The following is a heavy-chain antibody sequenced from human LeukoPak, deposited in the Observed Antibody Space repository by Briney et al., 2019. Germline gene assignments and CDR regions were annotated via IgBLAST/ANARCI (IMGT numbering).Heavy chain of an antibody. CDR2: IYSGGST. V-gene: IGHV3-53*05. Sequence: GGSLRLSCAASGFTVSSNYMSWVRQAPGKGLEWVSVIYSGGSTYYADSVKGRFTISRDNSKNTMYLQMNSLRAEDTAVYYCAAPGVPAATYYDYWGQGTLVTVSS. D-gene: IGHD2-2*01. CDR1: GFTVSSNY. J-gene: IGHJ4*02. CDR3: AAPGVPAATYYDY.